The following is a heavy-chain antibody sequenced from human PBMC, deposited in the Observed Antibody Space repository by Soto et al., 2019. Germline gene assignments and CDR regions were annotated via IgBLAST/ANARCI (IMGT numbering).Heavy chain of an antibody. Sequence: PSETLSLTCTVSGGSISSSSYYWVWIRQPPGKGLECIGSIFYSGSTHYNPSLKSRVTMSVDTSKNQFSLRLRSVTAADTAVYYCATDDYSSSSPFFDYWGQGTLVTVSS. D-gene: IGHD6-6*01. CDR1: GGSISSSSYY. CDR3: ATDDYSSSSPFFDY. V-gene: IGHV4-39*01. J-gene: IGHJ4*02. CDR2: IFYSGST.